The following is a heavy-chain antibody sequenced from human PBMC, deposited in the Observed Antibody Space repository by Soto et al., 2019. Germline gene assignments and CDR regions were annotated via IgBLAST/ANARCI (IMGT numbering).Heavy chain of an antibody. CDR3: ARAQGSGFLVS. J-gene: IGHJ4*02. Sequence: QVQLQESGPGLVKPSQTLSLTCTVSGGSISSGDYYWSWIRQPPGKGLEWIGHIQYSGSTYYTPSLKSRVTISVDTSKNQFSPKLSSVTAADTAVYYCARAQGSGFLVSWGQGTLVTVSS. V-gene: IGHV4-30-4*01. CDR2: IQYSGST. CDR1: GGSISSGDYY. D-gene: IGHD3-10*01.